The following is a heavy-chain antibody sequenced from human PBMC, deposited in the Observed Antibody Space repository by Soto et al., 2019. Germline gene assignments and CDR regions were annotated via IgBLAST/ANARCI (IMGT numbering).Heavy chain of an antibody. J-gene: IGHJ4*02. D-gene: IGHD3-3*01. Sequence: GGSLRLSCAASGFTFSSYSMNWVRQAPGKGLEWVSSISSSSSYIYYADSVKGRFTISRDNAKNSLYLQMNSLRAEDTAVYYCASGSLNYDFWSGDIDYWGQGTLVTVSS. V-gene: IGHV3-21*01. CDR1: GFTFSSYS. CDR2: ISSSSSYI. CDR3: ASGSLNYDFWSGDIDY.